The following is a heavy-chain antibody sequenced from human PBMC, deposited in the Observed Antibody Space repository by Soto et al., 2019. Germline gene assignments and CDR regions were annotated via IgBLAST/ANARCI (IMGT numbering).Heavy chain of an antibody. V-gene: IGHV3-11*01. CDR1: GFTFSDYY. Sequence: GGSLRLSCAASGFTFSDYYMSWIRQAPGKGLEWVSYISSSGSTIYYADSVKGRFTISRDNAKNSLYLQMNSLRAEDTAVYYCARRAVVVAATGCPDYWGQGTLVTVSS. J-gene: IGHJ4*02. CDR2: ISSSGSTI. D-gene: IGHD2-15*01. CDR3: ARRAVVVAATGCPDY.